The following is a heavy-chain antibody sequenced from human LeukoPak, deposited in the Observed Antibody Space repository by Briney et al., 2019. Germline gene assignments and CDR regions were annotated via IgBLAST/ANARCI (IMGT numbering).Heavy chain of an antibody. J-gene: IGHJ4*02. CDR2: ISDSGSST. CDR3: VKVATLDD. D-gene: IGHD2-15*01. Sequence: GGSLRLSCAASGFIFSDFAMSWVRQAPGKGLEWVSGISDSGSSTYYADSVKGRFTISRDNSKNTLYLEMNSLRAEDTALYYCVKVATLDDWGQGSLVTVSS. CDR1: GFIFSDFA. V-gene: IGHV3-23*01.